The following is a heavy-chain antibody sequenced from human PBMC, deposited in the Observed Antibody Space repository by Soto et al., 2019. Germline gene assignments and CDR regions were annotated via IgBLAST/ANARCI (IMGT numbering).Heavy chain of an antibody. CDR2: IYKSGST. Sequence: SETLSLTCSVSGGSISDYYWSWIRQPPGRGLEWIGYIYKSGSTNYNPSLKSRVTISVDTSKNQFSLKLGSVTAADTAVYYCARHATVTNSPFDYWGQGTLVTVSS. CDR3: ARHATVTNSPFDY. J-gene: IGHJ4*02. CDR1: GGSISDYY. V-gene: IGHV4-59*01. D-gene: IGHD4-17*01.